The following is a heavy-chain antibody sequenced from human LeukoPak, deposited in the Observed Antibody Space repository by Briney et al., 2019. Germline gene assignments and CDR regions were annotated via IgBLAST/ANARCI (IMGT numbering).Heavy chain of an antibody. J-gene: IGHJ5*02. CDR1: GYTFTDYY. Sequence: ASVKVSCKASGYTFTDYYMHWLGQAPGQGLEWMGWIKPNSGITYYAQTFQGRVTMTWDTSITTAFMELSWLTSDDTAVYYCARGPLPCGPRNCYSNWFDPWGQGTLVTVSS. CDR3: ARGPLPCGPRNCYSNWFDP. V-gene: IGHV1-2*02. CDR2: IKPNSGIT. D-gene: IGHD2-15*01.